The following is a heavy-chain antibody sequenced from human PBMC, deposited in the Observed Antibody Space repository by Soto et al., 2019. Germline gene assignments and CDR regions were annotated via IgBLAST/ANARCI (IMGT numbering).Heavy chain of an antibody. CDR3: ATLYETYFFDY. J-gene: IGHJ4*02. V-gene: IGHV4-59*01. CDR2: ISYSGTT. Sequence: SETLSLTCSVSGDSLSNYDWSWIRQTPGKGLEWIGSISYSGTTKYTPSLRSRVIISIDTSKNQFSLRLNSVTAADTAFYYCATLYETYFFDYWGLGTLVTVSS. CDR1: GDSLSNYD. D-gene: IGHD3-22*01.